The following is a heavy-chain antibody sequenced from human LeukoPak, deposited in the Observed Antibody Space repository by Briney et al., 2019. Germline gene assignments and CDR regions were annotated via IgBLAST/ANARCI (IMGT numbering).Heavy chain of an antibody. J-gene: IGHJ4*02. CDR2: ISYDGSYK. CDR1: GFTFSSYA. V-gene: IGHV3-30-3*01. Sequence: GRSLRLSCAASGFTFSSYAMHWVRQAPGKGLEWVAVISYDGSYKYYGDSVRGRFTISRDNSKNTLYLQMNSLRAEDTALYHCARDKYSPVRSMSEAAYYFDFWGPGTLVTVSS. CDR3: ARDKYSPVRSMSEAAYYFDF. D-gene: IGHD6-13*01.